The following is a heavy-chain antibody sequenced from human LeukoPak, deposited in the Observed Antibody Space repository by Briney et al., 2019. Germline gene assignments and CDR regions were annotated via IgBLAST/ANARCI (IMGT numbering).Heavy chain of an antibody. CDR3: ARPRGQWLVRDAFDI. J-gene: IGHJ3*02. CDR2: IYYSGST. CDR1: GGSISSSSYY. V-gene: IGHV4-39*01. Sequence: PSETLSLTCTVSGGSISSSSYYWGWIRQPPGKRLEWIGNIYYSGSTYYYPSLKSRVTISVDTSKNQFSLKLSSVTAADTAVYYCARPRGQWLVRDAFDIWGQGTVVTVSS. D-gene: IGHD6-19*01.